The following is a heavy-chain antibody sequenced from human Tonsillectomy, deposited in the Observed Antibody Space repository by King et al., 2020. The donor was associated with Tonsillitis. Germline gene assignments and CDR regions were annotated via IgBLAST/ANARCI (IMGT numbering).Heavy chain of an antibody. CDR1: GDSISSSYW. Sequence: VQLQESGPGLVKPSGTLSLTCAVSGDSISSSYWWTWVRQPPGKGLEWIGEIFHSGSAHYNPSLKSRVTISVDKSKNQFSLKLSSVTAADTAVYYCAGTIAAAGTVSDYWGQGTLVTVS. CDR3: AGTIAAAGTVSDY. J-gene: IGHJ4*02. V-gene: IGHV4-4*02. D-gene: IGHD6-13*01. CDR2: IFHSGSA.